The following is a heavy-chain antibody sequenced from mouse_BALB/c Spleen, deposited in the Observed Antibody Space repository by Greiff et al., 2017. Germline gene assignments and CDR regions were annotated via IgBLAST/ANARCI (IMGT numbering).Heavy chain of an antibody. D-gene: IGHD2-3*01. CDR3: ARGIYDGYWDFDY. J-gene: IGHJ2*01. V-gene: IGHV5-4*02. Sequence: EVMLVESGGGLVKPGGSLKLSCAASGFTFSDYYMYWVRQTPEKRLEWVATISDGGSYTYYPDSVKGRFTISRDNAKNNLYLQMSSLKSEDTAMYYCARGIYDGYWDFDYWGQGTTLTVSS. CDR1: GFTFSDYY. CDR2: ISDGGSYT.